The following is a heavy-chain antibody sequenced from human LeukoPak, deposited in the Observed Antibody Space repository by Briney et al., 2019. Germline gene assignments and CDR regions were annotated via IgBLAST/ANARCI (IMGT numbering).Heavy chain of an antibody. D-gene: IGHD3-22*01. J-gene: IGHJ1*01. Sequence: PGGSLRLSCGASGFTFTTHWIHWVRQAPGKGLEWVSAISGSGGTTYYADSVKGRFTFSRDNSKNTLYLQMNSLRAEDTAVYYCAKEEGYYYDSGGYYVEYFQHWGQGTLVTVSS. V-gene: IGHV3-23*01. CDR1: GFTFTTHW. CDR3: AKEEGYYYDSGGYYVEYFQH. CDR2: ISGSGGTT.